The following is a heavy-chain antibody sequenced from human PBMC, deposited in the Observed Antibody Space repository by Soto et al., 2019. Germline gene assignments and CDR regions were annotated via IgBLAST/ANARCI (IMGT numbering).Heavy chain of an antibody. J-gene: IGHJ4*02. CDR2: ISYDGVNQ. CDR3: ARGIQLWLRIFDY. CDR1: GFTLSNHA. D-gene: IGHD5-18*01. Sequence: PGGSLRLSCAASGFTLSNHAFHWVRQAPGKGLEWVAVISYDGVNQYYADSVKGRFTISRDNSKNTLYLQMSSLRPEDTAVYYCARGIQLWLRIFDYWGQGTLVTVSS. V-gene: IGHV3-30-3*01.